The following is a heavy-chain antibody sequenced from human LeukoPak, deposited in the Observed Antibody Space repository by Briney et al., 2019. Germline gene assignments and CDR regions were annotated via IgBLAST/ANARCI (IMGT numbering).Heavy chain of an antibody. J-gene: IGHJ5*02. CDR2: IYYSGST. CDR3: ARSREVVPANCFDP. V-gene: IGHV4-31*03. D-gene: IGHD2-2*01. CDR1: GGSISSGGYY. Sequence: SQTLSLTCTVSGGSISSGGYYWSWIRQHPGKGLEWIGYIYYSGSTYYNPSLKSRVTISVDTSKNQFTLKLSSVTAADTAVYYCARSREVVPANCFDPWGQGTLVTVSS.